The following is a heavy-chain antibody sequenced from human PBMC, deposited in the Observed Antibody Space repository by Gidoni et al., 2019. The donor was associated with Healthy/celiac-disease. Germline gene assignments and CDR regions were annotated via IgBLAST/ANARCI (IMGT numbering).Heavy chain of an antibody. CDR3: ASSDYYPGAFDI. J-gene: IGHJ3*02. V-gene: IGHV4-39*01. Sequence: QLQLQESGPGLVKPSETLSLTCTVSGGSISSSSYYWGWIRQPPGKGLEWIGSIYYSGSTYYNPSLKSRVTISVDTSKNQFSLKLSSVTAADTAVYYCASSDYYPGAFDIWGQGTMVTVSS. CDR1: GGSISSSSYY. CDR2: IYYSGST. D-gene: IGHD3-22*01.